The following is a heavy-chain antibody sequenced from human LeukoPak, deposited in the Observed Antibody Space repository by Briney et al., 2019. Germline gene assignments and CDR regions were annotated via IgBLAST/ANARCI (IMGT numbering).Heavy chain of an antibody. J-gene: IGHJ4*02. V-gene: IGHV3-23*01. CDR1: GFTFSSYA. D-gene: IGHD3-3*01. Sequence: PGGSLRLSCAASGFTFSSYAMSWVRQAPGKGLEWVSAISGSGGSTYYADSVKGRFTISRDNSKNTLYLQMNSLRAEDTAVYYCARASRYDFWSGYPYYFDYWGQGTLVTVSS. CDR3: ARASRYDFWSGYPYYFDY. CDR2: ISGSGGST.